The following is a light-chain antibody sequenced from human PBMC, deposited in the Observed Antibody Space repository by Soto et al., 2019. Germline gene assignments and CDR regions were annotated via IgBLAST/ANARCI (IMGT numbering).Light chain of an antibody. CDR2: KAS. CDR1: QSISIW. V-gene: IGKV1-5*03. Sequence: DIQMTQSPSPLSASVGDRVTITCRASQSISIWLAWYQQKPGKAPKLLIYKASSLESGVPSRFSGSGSGTEFTLTISSLQPDDVATYYCQQYDTYPWTLGQGTKVDIK. CDR3: QQYDTYPWT. J-gene: IGKJ1*01.